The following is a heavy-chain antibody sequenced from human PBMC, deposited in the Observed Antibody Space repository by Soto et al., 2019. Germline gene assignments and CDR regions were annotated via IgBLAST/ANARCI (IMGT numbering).Heavy chain of an antibody. CDR2: ISSSSSYI. CDR1: GFTFSSYS. V-gene: IGHV3-21*01. D-gene: IGHD6-6*01. Sequence: EVQLVESGGGLVKPGGSLRLSCAASGFTFSSYSMNWVRQAPGKGLEWVSSISSSSSYIYYADSVKGRFTISRDNAKNSLYLQMNSQRAEDTAVYYCARVSSSRGYYYGMDVWGQGTTVTVSS. J-gene: IGHJ6*02. CDR3: ARVSSSRGYYYGMDV.